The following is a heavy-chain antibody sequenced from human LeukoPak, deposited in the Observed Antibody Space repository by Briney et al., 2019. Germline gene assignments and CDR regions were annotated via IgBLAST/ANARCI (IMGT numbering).Heavy chain of an antibody. V-gene: IGHV4-4*02. D-gene: IGHD3-3*01. CDR1: GFAFSTYTM. J-gene: IGHJ4*02. Sequence: PGGSLRLSCAASGFAFSTYTMNWVRQSPGKGLEWIGEISHTGSVNYNLSLESRVTISTDKSKNQFSLMLRSVAAADTAVYYCARHDDFLSPYDYWGQGVLVTVSS. CDR3: ARHDDFLSPYDY. CDR2: ISHTGSV.